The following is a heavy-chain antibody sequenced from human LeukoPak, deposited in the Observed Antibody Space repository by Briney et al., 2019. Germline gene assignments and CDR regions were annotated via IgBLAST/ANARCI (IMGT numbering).Heavy chain of an antibody. CDR3: AREGTGRYYYYYYMDV. V-gene: IGHV3-23*01. CDR1: GFTFSSYA. D-gene: IGHD1-1*01. Sequence: PGGSLRLSCAASGFTFSSYAMSWVRQAPGKGLEWVSAISGSGGSRYYADSVKGRFTISRDNSKNTLYLQMNSLRAEDTAVYYCAREGTGRYYYYYYMDVWGKGTTVTISS. J-gene: IGHJ6*03. CDR2: ISGSGGSR.